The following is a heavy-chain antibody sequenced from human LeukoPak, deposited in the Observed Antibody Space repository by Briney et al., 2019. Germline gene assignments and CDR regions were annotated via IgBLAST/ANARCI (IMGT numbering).Heavy chain of an antibody. CDR1: GFTFSSYS. J-gene: IGHJ6*03. CDR3: ASVGYRTYYYYYMDV. D-gene: IGHD5-18*01. CDR2: ISSSSSTT. Sequence: PGGSLRLSCAASGFTFSSYSMNWVRQAPGKGLEWGSYISSSSSTTYYADSVKGRFTISRDNAKNPLYLQMNSLRAEDTAVYYCASVGYRTYYYYYMDVWGKGTTVTVSS. V-gene: IGHV3-48*01.